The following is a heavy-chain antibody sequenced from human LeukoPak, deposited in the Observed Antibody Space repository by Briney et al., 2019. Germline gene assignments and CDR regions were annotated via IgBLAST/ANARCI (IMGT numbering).Heavy chain of an antibody. CDR3: TTGLGLSDY. CDR1: GFIVSTNY. D-gene: IGHD2/OR15-2a*01. CDR2: IKSKTDGGTT. J-gene: IGHJ4*02. Sequence: GGSLRLSCEASGFIVSTNYMIWVRQAPGKGLEWVGHIKSKTDGGTTDYAAPVKGRFSISRDDSKHTLYLQMNSLKTEETAVYYCTTGLGLSDYWGQGTLVTVSS. V-gene: IGHV3-15*01.